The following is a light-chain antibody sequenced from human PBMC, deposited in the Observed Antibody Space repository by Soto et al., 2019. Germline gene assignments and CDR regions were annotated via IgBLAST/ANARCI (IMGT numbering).Light chain of an antibody. V-gene: IGKV3-15*01. CDR3: KQYNNWPPIT. CDR2: HVS. CDR1: QRVGTK. Sequence: EIVLTQSPGTLSLSPGERATLSCRASQRVGTKLAWYQQKPGQVPRLLIYHVSTRATGVPARFSGSGSVTEFTLTISSLQSEDFAVYYCKQYNNWPPITFGQGTRLEIK. J-gene: IGKJ5*01.